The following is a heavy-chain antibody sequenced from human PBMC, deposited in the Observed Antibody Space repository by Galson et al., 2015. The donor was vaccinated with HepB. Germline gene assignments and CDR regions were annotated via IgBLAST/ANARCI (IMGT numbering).Heavy chain of an antibody. D-gene: IGHD6-25*01. CDR3: ARDNTATWDHTATVTDAFDI. Sequence: SLRLSCAASGFTFSSYAMHWVRQAPGKGLEWVAVISYDGSNKYYADSVKGRFTISRDNSKNTLYLQMNSLRAEDTAVYYCARDNTATWDHTATVTDAFDIWGQGTMVTVSS. J-gene: IGHJ3*02. CDR2: ISYDGSNK. V-gene: IGHV3-30*04. CDR1: GFTFSSYA.